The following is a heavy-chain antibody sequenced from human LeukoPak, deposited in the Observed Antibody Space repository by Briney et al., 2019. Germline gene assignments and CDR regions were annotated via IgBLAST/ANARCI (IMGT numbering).Heavy chain of an antibody. D-gene: IGHD6-13*01. Sequence: PGGSLRLSCAASGFSFSSYSMNWVRQAPGKGLEGVSSISSSSSYIYYVDSVKGRFTISRDNAKNSLYLQMNSLRAEDTAVYYCARVWSPPYTSSWPYYFDYWGQGTLVTVSS. CDR1: GFSFSSYS. J-gene: IGHJ4*02. CDR3: ARVWSPPYTSSWPYYFDY. CDR2: ISSSSSYI. V-gene: IGHV3-21*01.